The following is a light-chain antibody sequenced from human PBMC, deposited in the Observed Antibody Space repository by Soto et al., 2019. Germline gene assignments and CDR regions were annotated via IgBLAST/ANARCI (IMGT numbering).Light chain of an antibody. CDR1: QSVLSSSNNKNS. J-gene: IGKJ1*01. Sequence: DIVMTQSPDSLAVSLGERATINCKSGQSVLSSSNNKNSIAWYQQKPGQPPRLRIYWASTRESGVPDRFGGSGSGTDFTLTISSLQAEDVAVYYCQQYYSTPRTFGQGTKVDIK. CDR2: WAS. CDR3: QQYYSTPRT. V-gene: IGKV4-1*01.